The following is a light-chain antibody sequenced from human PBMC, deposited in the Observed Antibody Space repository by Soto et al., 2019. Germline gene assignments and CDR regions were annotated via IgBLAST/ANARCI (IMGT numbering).Light chain of an antibody. CDR3: QQRSNWPPYT. Sequence: EIVLTQSPATLSLSPGERATLSCRASQSVRSYLAWYQQKAGQGPRLLIYDASNRATSIPARFSGSGSGTDFTLTISSLEPEDFAVYYCQQRSNWPPYTFGQGTKLEIK. V-gene: IGKV3-11*01. CDR2: DAS. CDR1: QSVRSY. J-gene: IGKJ2*01.